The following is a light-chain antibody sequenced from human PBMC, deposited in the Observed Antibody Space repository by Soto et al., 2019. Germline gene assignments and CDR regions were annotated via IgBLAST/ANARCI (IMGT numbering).Light chain of an antibody. CDR1: QSVGSN. J-gene: IGKJ3*01. CDR2: GAS. V-gene: IGKV3-15*01. CDR3: QQYDNLPLT. Sequence: ERVMTQSPATLCVAPGERATRSFSASQSVGSNLAWYQQKPGQAPRLLIFGASSRATGVPARFSGSGSGTEFTLTINSLQSEDFAVYFCQQYDNLPLTFGPGTKVDIK.